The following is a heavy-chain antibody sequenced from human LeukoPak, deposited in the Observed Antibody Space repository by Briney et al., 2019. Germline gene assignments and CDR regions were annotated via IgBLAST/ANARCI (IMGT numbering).Heavy chain of an antibody. CDR3: ARLWIQLSKDYFDY. D-gene: IGHD5-18*01. CDR2: ISSSSSTI. J-gene: IGHJ4*02. V-gene: IGHV3-48*01. CDR1: GFTFSSYS. Sequence: PGGSLRLSCAASGFTFSSYSMNWVRQAPGKGLEWVSYISSSSSTIYYADSVKGRFTISRDNAKNSLYLQMNSLRAEDTAVYYCARLWIQLSKDYFDYWGQGTLVTVSS.